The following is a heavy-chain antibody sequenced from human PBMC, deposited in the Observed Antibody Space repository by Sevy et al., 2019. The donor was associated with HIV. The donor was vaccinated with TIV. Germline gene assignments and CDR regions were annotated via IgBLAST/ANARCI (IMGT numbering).Heavy chain of an antibody. CDR3: ARAEWIQLWLEGGNWFDP. J-gene: IGHJ5*02. CDR1: GGSISSGDYY. D-gene: IGHD5-18*01. CDR2: IYYSGSP. V-gene: IGHV4-30-4*01. Sequence: SETLSLTCTVSGGSISSGDYYWSWIRQPPGKGLEWIGYIYYSGSPYYNPSLKSPVTISVDTSKNQFSLKLSSVTAADTAVYYCARAEWIQLWLEGGNWFDPWGQGTLVTVSS.